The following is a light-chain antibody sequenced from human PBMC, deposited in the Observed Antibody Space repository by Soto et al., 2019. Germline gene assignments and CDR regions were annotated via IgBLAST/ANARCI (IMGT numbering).Light chain of an antibody. V-gene: IGKV1-39*01. J-gene: IGKJ1*01. Sequence: DIQMTQSPSSLSASVGDRVTITCRASQSISNYLNWYQQKPGKAPKLLIYAASTLQRGVPSRFSGSGSGTDFTLTISSLQPEDFATYYCQHYNSYSEAFGQGTKVELK. CDR2: AAS. CDR3: QHYNSYSEA. CDR1: QSISNY.